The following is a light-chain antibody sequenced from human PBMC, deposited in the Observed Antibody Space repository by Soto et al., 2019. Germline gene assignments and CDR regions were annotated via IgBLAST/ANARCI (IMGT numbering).Light chain of an antibody. J-gene: IGKJ5*01. CDR3: QQYGSSPIT. V-gene: IGKV3-20*01. CDR1: QSISSSY. CDR2: GAS. Sequence: EIVLTQSPGTRSLSPGERATLSCRASQSISSSYLAWYQQKPGQAPRLLIYGASSRATGIPDRFSGSESGTDFTLTISSLEPEDFAVYYCQQYGSSPITFGQGTRLEIK.